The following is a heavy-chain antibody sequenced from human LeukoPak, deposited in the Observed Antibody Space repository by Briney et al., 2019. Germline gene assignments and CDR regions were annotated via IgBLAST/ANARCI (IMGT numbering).Heavy chain of an antibody. CDR1: GFTFSSYA. V-gene: IGHV3-23*01. CDR2: ISGSGGST. J-gene: IGHJ4*02. CDR3: AKDVIGVAAPDY. D-gene: IGHD6-19*01. Sequence: GGSLRVSCAASGFTFSSYAMTWVRQAPGKGLEWVSAISGSGGSTYYADSVKGRFTISRDNSKNMLYLQMNSLRAEDTAVYYCAKDVIGVAAPDYWGQGTLVTVSS.